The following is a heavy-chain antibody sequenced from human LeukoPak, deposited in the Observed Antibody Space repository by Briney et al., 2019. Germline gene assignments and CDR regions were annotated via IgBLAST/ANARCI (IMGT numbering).Heavy chain of an antibody. CDR1: GASISNYY. CDR3: ARSDIWGSYRFLDY. J-gene: IGHJ4*02. Sequence: SETLSLTCTVSGASISNYYWSWIRQSPGRGLGWFGYILYRGSTNQNPSLRSRVTISVDTSKNQVSLKLSSVTAADTAVYYCARSDIWGSYRFLDYWGQGALVTVSS. CDR2: ILYRGST. D-gene: IGHD3-16*02. V-gene: IGHV4-59*08.